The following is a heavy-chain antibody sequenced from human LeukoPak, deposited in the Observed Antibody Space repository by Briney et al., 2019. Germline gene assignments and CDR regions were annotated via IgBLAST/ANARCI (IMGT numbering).Heavy chain of an antibody. Sequence: GGSLRLSCTASGFTFRDYAMSWVRQAPGEGLEWVGSIRDKAYSGTTEYAASVKGRFVISRDDSKSIAYLEMSSLIIEDTAVYYCTRGQVFQGPPSYGPYYFDYWGQGTRVTVSS. J-gene: IGHJ4*02. CDR3: TRGQVFQGPPSYGPYYFDY. D-gene: IGHD3-16*01. CDR2: IRDKAYSGTT. V-gene: IGHV3-49*04. CDR1: GFTFRDYA.